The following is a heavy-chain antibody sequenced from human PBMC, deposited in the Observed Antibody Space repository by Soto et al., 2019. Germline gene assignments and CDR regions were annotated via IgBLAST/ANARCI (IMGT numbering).Heavy chain of an antibody. V-gene: IGHV3-30*18. CDR2: MSFDGSDK. Sequence: QVQLVESGGGVVQPGRSLRLSCAASGFTFSNYGMHWVRQAPGKGLEWVAHMSFDGSDKHYADSVKGRFTISRDNSKNTLFLQMNSRRADDTAVYYWAKQGAAGEVDYWGQGTLVTVSS. J-gene: IGHJ4*02. CDR1: GFTFSNYG. D-gene: IGHD6-13*01. CDR3: AKQGAAGEVDY.